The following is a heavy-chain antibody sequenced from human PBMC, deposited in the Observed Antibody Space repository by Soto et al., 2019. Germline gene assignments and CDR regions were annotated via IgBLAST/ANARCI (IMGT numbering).Heavy chain of an antibody. D-gene: IGHD3-22*01. V-gene: IGHV1-2*02. CDR1: GYTFTGYY. CDR2: INPNSGGT. CDR3: ARVKYYYDSSGYSVLDY. J-gene: IGHJ4*02. Sequence: GASVKVSCKASGYTFTGYYMHWVRQAPGQGLEWMGWINPNSGGTNYAQKFQGRVTMTRDTSISTAYVELSRLRSDDTAVYYCARVKYYYDSSGYSVLDYWGQGTLVTVSS.